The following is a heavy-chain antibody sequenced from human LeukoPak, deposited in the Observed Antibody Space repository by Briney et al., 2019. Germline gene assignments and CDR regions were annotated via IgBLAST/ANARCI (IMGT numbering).Heavy chain of an antibody. Sequence: SVKVSCKASGGTFSSYAISWVRQAPGQGLEWMGGIIPIFGTANYAQKFQGRVTITADESTGTAYMELSSLRSEDTAVYYCARVRGYCSGGSCYRSDAFDIWGQGTMVTVSS. CDR1: GGTFSSYA. CDR3: ARVRGYCSGGSCYRSDAFDI. V-gene: IGHV1-69*13. CDR2: IIPIFGTA. D-gene: IGHD2-15*01. J-gene: IGHJ3*02.